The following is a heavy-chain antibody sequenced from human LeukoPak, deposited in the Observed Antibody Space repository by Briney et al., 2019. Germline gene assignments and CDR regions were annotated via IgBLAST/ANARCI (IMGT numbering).Heavy chain of an antibody. CDR1: GFTLSENN. V-gene: IGHV3-30*18. Sequence: GALRLSCAASGFTLSENNVHWVRQAPGKGLEWVALISNDGNSKDYADSVKGRFTLSGENSKTTVYLQMNSLRAEDTAVYYCAKDRGQYSSSSPAVDYWGQGTLVTVSS. CDR2: ISNDGNSK. J-gene: IGHJ4*02. D-gene: IGHD6-6*01. CDR3: AKDRGQYSSSSPAVDY.